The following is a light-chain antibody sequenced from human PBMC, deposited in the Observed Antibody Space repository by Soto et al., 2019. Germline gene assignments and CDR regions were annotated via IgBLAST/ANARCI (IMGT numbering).Light chain of an antibody. CDR3: SSHGGTIYL. Sequence: QSVLTQPPSGSGSPGQSVTVSCTGTSGDVGGHNYVFWYQQQPGKAPTRLIFDVNKRPSRVPDRFSGSKSGNTAALTVSGRQLEDEASYYCSSHGGTIYLFGGGTKLTVL. CDR2: DVN. J-gene: IGLJ2*01. CDR1: SGDVGGHNY. V-gene: IGLV2-8*01.